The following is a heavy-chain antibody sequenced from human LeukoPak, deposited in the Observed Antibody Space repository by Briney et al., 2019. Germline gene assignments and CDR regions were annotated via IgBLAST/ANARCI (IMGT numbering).Heavy chain of an antibody. CDR1: GDSICSYF. D-gene: IGHD3-9*01. J-gene: IGHJ4*02. CDR2: IYTSGSA. Sequence: NPSETLSLTCTVSGDSICSYFWSWIPQPAGKGLECIGGIYTSGSANYNPYLKSRVTMSVDTSKNQFSLKLSSVTAADTAVYYCARVAYDILTGYLYYFDYWGQGTLVTVSS. V-gene: IGHV4-4*07. CDR3: ARVAYDILTGYLYYFDY.